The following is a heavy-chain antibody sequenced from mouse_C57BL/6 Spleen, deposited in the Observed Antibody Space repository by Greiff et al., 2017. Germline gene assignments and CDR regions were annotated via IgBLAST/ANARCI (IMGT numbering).Heavy chain of an antibody. CDR3: ARGGTGNAMDD. V-gene: IGHV1-52*01. J-gene: IGHJ4*01. D-gene: IGHD3-3*01. CDR1: GYTFTSYW. Sequence: VQLQQPGAELVRPGSSVKLSCKASGYTFTSYWMHWVKQRPIQGLEWIGNIDPSDSETHYNQKFKDKATLTVDKSSSTAYMQLSSLTSEDSAVYYCARGGTGNAMDDWGQGTSVTVSS. CDR2: IDPSDSET.